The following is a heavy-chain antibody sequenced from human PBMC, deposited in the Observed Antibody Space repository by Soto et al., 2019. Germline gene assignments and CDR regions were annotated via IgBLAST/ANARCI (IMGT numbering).Heavy chain of an antibody. D-gene: IGHD4-17*01. CDR1: GCSISSGGYS. CDR3: ARAHYGDYGYGMDV. CDR2: IYHSGST. Sequence: SETLSLTCAVSGCSISSGGYSWSWIRQPPGKGLEWIGYIYHSGSTYYNPSLKSRVTISVDRSKNQFSLKLSSVTAADTAVYYCARAHYGDYGYGMDVWGQGTTVTVSS. V-gene: IGHV4-30-2*01. J-gene: IGHJ6*02.